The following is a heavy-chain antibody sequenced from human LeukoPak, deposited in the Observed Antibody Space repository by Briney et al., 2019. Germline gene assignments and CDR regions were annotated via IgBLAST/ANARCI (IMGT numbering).Heavy chain of an antibody. CDR3: ARHYGGNSVADY. CDR2: IDPSDSYT. CDR1: GYSFTGYW. V-gene: IGHV5-10-1*01. J-gene: IGHJ4*02. D-gene: IGHD4-23*01. Sequence: GESLKISCKGSGYSFTGYWISWVRQMPGKGLEWMERIDPSDSYTNYSPSFQGHVTISADKSISTAYLQWSSLKASDTAIYYCARHYGGNSVADYWGQGTLVTVSS.